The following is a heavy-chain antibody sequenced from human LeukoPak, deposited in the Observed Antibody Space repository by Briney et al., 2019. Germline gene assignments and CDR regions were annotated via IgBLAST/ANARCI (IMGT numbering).Heavy chain of an antibody. CDR3: ASGGLVSRYSEY. D-gene: IGHD3-9*01. Sequence: SGTLSLTCAVSGGSISSSTWWTWVRQPPGKGLEWIGEIFHSGSTNYNPSLKSRVTMSVDNSKSDFSLQLTSLTAADTAVYYCASGGLVSRYSEYWGQGTLVTVSS. CDR1: GGSISSSTW. J-gene: IGHJ4*02. CDR2: IFHSGST. V-gene: IGHV4-4*02.